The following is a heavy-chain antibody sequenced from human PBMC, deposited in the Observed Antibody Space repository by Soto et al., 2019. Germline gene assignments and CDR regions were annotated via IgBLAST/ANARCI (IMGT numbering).Heavy chain of an antibody. CDR1: GFTFSSYS. D-gene: IGHD1-1*01. CDR3: ARERAQGTDAFDF. Sequence: GGSLRLSCAASGFTFSSYSMNWVRQAPGKGLEWVSSISSSSSYIYYADSVKGRFTISRDNAKNSLYLQMNSLRAEDTAVYYCARERAQGTDAFDFWGQGTMVTVSS. CDR2: ISSSSSYI. J-gene: IGHJ3*01. V-gene: IGHV3-21*01.